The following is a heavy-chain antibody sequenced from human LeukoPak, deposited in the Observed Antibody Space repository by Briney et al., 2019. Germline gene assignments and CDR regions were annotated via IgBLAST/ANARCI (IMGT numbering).Heavy chain of an antibody. CDR1: GGSISSSSYY. V-gene: IGHV4-39*07. CDR2: IYYSGST. D-gene: IGHD6-6*01. Sequence: SETLSLTCTVSGGSISSSSYYWGWIRQPPGKWLEWIGSIYYSGSTYYNPSLKSRVTISVDTSKNQFSLKLSSVTAADTAVYYCATGSKQLAFDYWGQGTLVTVSS. CDR3: ATGSKQLAFDY. J-gene: IGHJ4*02.